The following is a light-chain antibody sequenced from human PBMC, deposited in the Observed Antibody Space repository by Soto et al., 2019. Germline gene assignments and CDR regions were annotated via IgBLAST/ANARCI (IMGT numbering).Light chain of an antibody. CDR1: SSGVGAYNY. V-gene: IGLV2-14*03. CDR2: DVN. CDR3: TSYTTSSTGV. Sequence: QSALTQPASVSGSPGQSITISCTGTSSGVGAYNYVSWCQHHPGKAPKLIIYDVNNRPSGVSNRFSGSKSGNTASLTISGLQADDEAYYYCTSYTTSSTGVFGGGTKLTVL. J-gene: IGLJ3*02.